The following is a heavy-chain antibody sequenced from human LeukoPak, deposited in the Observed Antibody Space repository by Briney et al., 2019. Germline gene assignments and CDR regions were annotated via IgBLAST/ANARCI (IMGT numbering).Heavy chain of an antibody. V-gene: IGHV4-34*01. CDR1: GGSFSGYY. J-gene: IGHJ6*02. Sequence: NPSETLSLTCAVYGGSFSGYYWSWIRQPPGKGLEWIGEINHSGSTNYNPSLKSRVTISVDTSKNQFSLKLSSVTAADTAVYYCARALPYYYYGMDVWGQGTTVTVSS. CDR2: INHSGST. CDR3: ARALPYYYYGMDV.